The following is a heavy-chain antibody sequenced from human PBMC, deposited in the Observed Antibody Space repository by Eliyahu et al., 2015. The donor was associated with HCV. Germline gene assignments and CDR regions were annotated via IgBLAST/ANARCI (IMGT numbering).Heavy chain of an antibody. J-gene: IGHJ4*02. D-gene: IGHD2-2*01. V-gene: IGHV3-23*01. CDR3: AKDRGGIVVVPAAIVFDY. CDR2: ISGSGGST. CDR1: GFTFSSYA. Sequence: EVQLLESGGGLVQPGGSLRLSCAASGFTFSSYAMSWVRQAPGKGLEWVSAISGSGGSTYYADSVKGRFTISRDNSKNTLYLQMNSLRAEDTAVYYCAKDRGGIVVVPAAIVFDYWGQGTLVTVSS.